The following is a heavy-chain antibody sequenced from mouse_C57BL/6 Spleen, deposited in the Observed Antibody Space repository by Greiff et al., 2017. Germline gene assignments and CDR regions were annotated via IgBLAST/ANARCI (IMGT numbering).Heavy chain of an antibody. CDR2: ISSGSSTI. Sequence: EVQGVESGGGLVKPGGSLKLSCAASGFTFRDYGMHWVRQAPEKGLEWVAYISSGSSTIYYADTVKGRFTISRDNAKNTLFRQMTSLRSEDTAMYYCARDSNYFHYFDYWGQGTTLTVSS. CDR1: GFTFRDYG. J-gene: IGHJ2*01. V-gene: IGHV5-17*01. D-gene: IGHD2-5*01. CDR3: ARDSNYFHYFDY.